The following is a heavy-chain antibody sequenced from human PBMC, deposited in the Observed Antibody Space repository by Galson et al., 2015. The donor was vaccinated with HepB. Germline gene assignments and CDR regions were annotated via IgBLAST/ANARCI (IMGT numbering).Heavy chain of an antibody. V-gene: IGHV1-3*01. CDR2: INAGNGNT. D-gene: IGHD3-22*01. CDR3: AREGYYDSSGYYPTRGWFDP. CDR1: GYTFTSYA. J-gene: IGHJ5*02. Sequence: SVKVSCKASGYTFTSYAMHWMRQAPGQRLEWMGWINAGNGNTKYSQKFQGRVTITRDTSASTAYMELSSLRSEDTAVYYCAREGYYDSSGYYPTRGWFDPWGQGTLVTVSS.